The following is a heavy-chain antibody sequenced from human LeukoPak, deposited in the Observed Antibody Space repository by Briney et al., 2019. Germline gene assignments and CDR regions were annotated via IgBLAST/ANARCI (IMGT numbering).Heavy chain of an antibody. D-gene: IGHD4-17*01. CDR1: GFTFSNYW. CDR3: ARDPFYGDADFDY. J-gene: IGHJ4*02. Sequence: GGPLRLSCAASGFTFSNYWMHWVRQAPGKGLVWVSRIKSDGSSTTYADSVKGRFTISRDNAKNMVYLQMNSLRAEDTAVYYCARDPFYGDADFDYWGQGTLVTVSS. V-gene: IGHV3-74*01. CDR2: IKSDGSST.